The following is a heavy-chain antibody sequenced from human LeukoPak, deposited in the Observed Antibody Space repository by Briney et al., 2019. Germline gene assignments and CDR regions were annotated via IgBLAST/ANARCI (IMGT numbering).Heavy chain of an antibody. Sequence: PGGSLRLSCAASGFTFSSYAMNWVRQAPGKGLEWVSGIRGSGGATYYADSVKGRFTISRDNSKSTLYLQMNSLRAEDTAVYYCARGRYDFWSGNDYWGQGTLVTVSS. CDR1: GFTFSSYA. J-gene: IGHJ4*02. D-gene: IGHD3/OR15-3a*01. V-gene: IGHV3-23*01. CDR3: ARGRYDFWSGNDY. CDR2: IRGSGGAT.